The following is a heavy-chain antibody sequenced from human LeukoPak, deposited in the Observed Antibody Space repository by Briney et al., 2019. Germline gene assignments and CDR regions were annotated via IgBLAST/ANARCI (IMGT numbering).Heavy chain of an antibody. CDR1: GGSISSSSYY. J-gene: IGHJ4*02. V-gene: IGHV4-39*01. Sequence: PSETLSLTCTVSGGSISSSSYYWGWIRQPPGTGLEWIGSIYYSGSTYYNPSLQSRVTISVDTSKNQFSLKLSSVTAADTAVYYCARLQLSSSWYYFDYWGQGTLVTVSS. CDR2: IYYSGST. CDR3: ARLQLSSSWYYFDY. D-gene: IGHD6-13*01.